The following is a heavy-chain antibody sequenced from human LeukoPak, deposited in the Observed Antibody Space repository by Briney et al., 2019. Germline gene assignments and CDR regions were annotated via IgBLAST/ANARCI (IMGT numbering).Heavy chain of an antibody. Sequence: SQTLSLTCAISGDSLSSNSAAWHWIRQSPSRGLEWLGRTYYRSRWYNEYALSAKSRITINPDTSKNQFSLQLNSVTPEDTAVYYCARVTEKQYLPFDSWGQGTLVTVSS. V-gene: IGHV6-1*01. D-gene: IGHD6-19*01. CDR3: ARVTEKQYLPFDS. CDR2: TYYRSRWYN. CDR1: GDSLSSNSAA. J-gene: IGHJ4*02.